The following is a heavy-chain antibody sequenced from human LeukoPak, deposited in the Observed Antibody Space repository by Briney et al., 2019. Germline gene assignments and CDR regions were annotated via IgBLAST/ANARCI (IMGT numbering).Heavy chain of an antibody. V-gene: IGHV4-59*01. CDR2: IDYSGST. CDR1: GGSISTYY. J-gene: IGHJ4*02. CDR3: ARAGNSGYYYAFDY. D-gene: IGHD3-22*01. Sequence: SETLSLTCTVSGGSISTYYWNWIRQPPGKGLEWIGYIDYSGSTNYNPSLKSRVTISVDTSKNQFSLKLSSVTAADTAVYYCARAGNSGYYYAFDYWGQGTLVTVSS.